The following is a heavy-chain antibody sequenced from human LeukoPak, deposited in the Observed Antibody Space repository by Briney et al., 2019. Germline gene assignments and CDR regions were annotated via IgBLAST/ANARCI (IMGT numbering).Heavy chain of an antibody. CDR3: ARDSYGGNWSLGY. V-gene: IGHV1-2*02. J-gene: IGHJ4*02. CDR1: GFTFSNYG. Sequence: SCAASGFTFSNYGFHWVRQAPGKGLEWVGWVNPNSGGTNYAQMFQGRVTMTRDTSINTAYMELSGLRSDDTAVYYCARDSYGGNWSLGYWGQGTLVTVSS. CDR2: VNPNSGGT. D-gene: IGHD4-23*01.